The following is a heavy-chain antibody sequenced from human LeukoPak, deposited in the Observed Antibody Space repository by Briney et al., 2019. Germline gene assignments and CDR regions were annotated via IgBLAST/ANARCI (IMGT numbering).Heavy chain of an antibody. Sequence: PGGSLRLSCAASGFTFSSYGMHWVRQAPGKGLEWVAVISYDGSNKYYADSVKGRFTISRDNSKNTLYLQMNSLRAEDTAVYYCAKGDQWLAFDYWGQGTLVTVSS. D-gene: IGHD6-19*01. CDR2: ISYDGSNK. CDR1: GFTFSSYG. J-gene: IGHJ4*02. V-gene: IGHV3-30*18. CDR3: AKGDQWLAFDY.